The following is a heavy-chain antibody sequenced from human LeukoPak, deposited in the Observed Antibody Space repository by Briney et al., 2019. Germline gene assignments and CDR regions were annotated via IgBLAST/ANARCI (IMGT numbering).Heavy chain of an antibody. CDR1: GFTFSDYY. D-gene: IGHD1-26*01. CDR2: IGRRGGDE. J-gene: IGHJ4*02. Sequence: GGSLRLSCAASGFTFSDYYMSWIRQSPGKGLEWLSYIGRRGGDEHYADSVKGRFTISRDNAENSLYLQMNSLTVEDTAIYYCATDIRAVGDSRYFDYWGQGALVTVSS. V-gene: IGHV3-11*01. CDR3: ATDIRAVGDSRYFDY.